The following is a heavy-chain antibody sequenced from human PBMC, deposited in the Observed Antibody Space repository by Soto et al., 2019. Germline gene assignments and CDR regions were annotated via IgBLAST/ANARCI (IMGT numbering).Heavy chain of an antibody. CDR1: GASFSGYY. J-gene: IGHJ4*02. Sequence: PSETLSLTCGVYGASFSGYYWTWIRHSPGKGLEWIGEINHTGSTKYNPSLKSRVTISLDTSKSQFSLSLRSVTAADTAVYYCGRGREIFGAVTPFEYWGQGTQVTVSS. CDR3: GRGREIFGAVTPFEY. D-gene: IGHD3-3*01. CDR2: INHTGST. V-gene: IGHV4-34*01.